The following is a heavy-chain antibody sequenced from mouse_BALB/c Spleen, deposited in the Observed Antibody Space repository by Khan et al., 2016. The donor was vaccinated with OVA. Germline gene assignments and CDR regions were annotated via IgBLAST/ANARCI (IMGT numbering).Heavy chain of an antibody. CDR3: ARSCYWYDGYYALDC. CDR1: GFSLSRYN. CDR2: IWGGGGT. J-gene: IGHJ4*01. V-gene: IGHV2-6-4*01. Sequence: QVQLKQSGPGLVAPSQTLSITCNVSGFSLSRYNIHWVRQPPGKGLEWLGMIWGGGGTDYNSTLKSRMSISKDNYKSQVFLKMNSLQIDDTAMYYCARSCYWYDGYYALDCWGRGTSVTVSS. D-gene: IGHD2-14*01.